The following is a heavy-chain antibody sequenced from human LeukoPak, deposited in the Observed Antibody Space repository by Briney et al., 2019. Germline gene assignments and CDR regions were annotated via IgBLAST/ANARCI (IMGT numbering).Heavy chain of an antibody. V-gene: IGHV3-48*02. CDR1: GFTFSNAW. CDR3: ARTYSGTYYVFDY. CDR2: ISSGGNTK. D-gene: IGHD1-26*01. J-gene: IGHJ4*02. Sequence: GGSLRLSCAASGFTFSNAWMNWVRQAPGKGPEWVSHISSGGNTKYYADSVKGRFTISRDNAKNSLYLQMNSLRDEDTAVYYCARTYSGTYYVFDYWGQGTLVTVSS.